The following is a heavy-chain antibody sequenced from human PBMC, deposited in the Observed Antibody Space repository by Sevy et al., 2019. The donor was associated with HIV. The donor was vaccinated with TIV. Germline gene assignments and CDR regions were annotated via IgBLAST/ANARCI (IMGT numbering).Heavy chain of an antibody. D-gene: IGHD6-13*01. J-gene: IGHJ4*02. V-gene: IGHV1-46*03. CDR1: GYTFTNYY. CDR2: INPGGGST. Sequence: ASVKVSCKASGYTFTNYYIHWVRQAPGQGLEWMGVINPGGGSTYYAQKFQGRVTMTRATSTTTVSMELSSLKSEDTAVYFCARGDGTGRCVDYWGQGTLVTVSS. CDR3: ARGDGTGRCVDY.